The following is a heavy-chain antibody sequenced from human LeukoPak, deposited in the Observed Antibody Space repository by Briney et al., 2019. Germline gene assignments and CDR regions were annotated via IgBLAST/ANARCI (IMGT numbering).Heavy chain of an antibody. Sequence: DSVKVSCKASGYTFSSYGISWVRQAPGQGLEWMGWISVYNGNTNNTQKLQGRVTMTRDTSTNTAYMELRSLRSDDTAVYYCARDAYTSGADYWGQGTLVTVSS. V-gene: IGHV1-18*01. D-gene: IGHD3-16*01. J-gene: IGHJ4*02. CDR3: ARDAYTSGADY. CDR2: ISVYNGNT. CDR1: GYTFSSYG.